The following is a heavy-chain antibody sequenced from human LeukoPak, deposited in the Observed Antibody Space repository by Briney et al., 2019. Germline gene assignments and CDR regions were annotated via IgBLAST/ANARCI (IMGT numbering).Heavy chain of an antibody. D-gene: IGHD1-26*01. CDR1: GFTFSSYA. V-gene: IGHV3-23*01. Sequence: GGSLRLSCAASGFTFSSYAMSWVRQAPGKGLEWVSAISGSGGRTYYADSVKGRFTISRDDSKNTLYLQMNSLRVEDTAVYHCVAQYNGHFWGQGTLVTVSS. CDR2: ISGSGGRT. CDR3: VAQYNGHF. J-gene: IGHJ4*02.